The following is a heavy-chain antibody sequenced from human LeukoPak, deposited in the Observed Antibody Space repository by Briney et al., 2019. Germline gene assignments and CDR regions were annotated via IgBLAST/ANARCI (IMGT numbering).Heavy chain of an antibody. Sequence: PSETLSLTCTVSGGSISSYYWSWIRQPPGKGLEWIGYIYYSGSTNYNPSLKSRVTISVDTSKNQFSLKLSSVTAADTAVYYCARRMYSSSWYEVDYYYYYYMDVWGKGTTVTVPS. D-gene: IGHD6-13*01. V-gene: IGHV4-59*08. CDR2: IYYSGST. J-gene: IGHJ6*03. CDR1: GGSISSYY. CDR3: ARRMYSSSWYEVDYYYYYYMDV.